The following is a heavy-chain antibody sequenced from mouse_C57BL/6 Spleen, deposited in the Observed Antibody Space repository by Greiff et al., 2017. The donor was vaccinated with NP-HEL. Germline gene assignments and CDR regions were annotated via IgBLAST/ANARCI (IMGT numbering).Heavy chain of an antibody. V-gene: IGHV5-6*01. CDR3: ARHGDYDGFDY. CDR1: GFTFSSYG. Sequence: EVQLMESGGDLVKPGGSLKLSCAASGFTFSSYGMSWVRQTPDKRLEWVATISSGGSYTYYPDSVKGRFTISRDNAKNTLYLQMSSLKSEDTAMYYCARHGDYDGFDYWGQGTTLTVSS. CDR2: ISSGGSYT. D-gene: IGHD2-4*01. J-gene: IGHJ2*01.